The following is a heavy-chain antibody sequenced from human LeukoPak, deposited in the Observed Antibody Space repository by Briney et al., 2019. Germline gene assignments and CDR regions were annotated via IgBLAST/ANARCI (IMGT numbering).Heavy chain of an antibody. V-gene: IGHV4-59*08. Sequence: SETLSLTCTVSGGSIRSYYWSWIRQPPGKGLEWIGYIYYSGKTNYSPSLMSQVSISGDTSKNQFSLKLSFVTAADTAVYYCARQDSGWNWVDPWGQGTLVTVSS. CDR1: GGSIRSYY. CDR3: ARQDSGWNWVDP. CDR2: IYYSGKT. J-gene: IGHJ5*02. D-gene: IGHD3-10*01.